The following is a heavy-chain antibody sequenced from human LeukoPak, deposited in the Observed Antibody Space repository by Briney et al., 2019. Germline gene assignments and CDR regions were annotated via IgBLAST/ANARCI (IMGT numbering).Heavy chain of an antibody. V-gene: IGHV1-18*01. D-gene: IGHD2-15*01. CDR3: AREGYCSGGTCYSTMNWFDP. Sequence: ASVKFSCKASGYRFTSYGITWGRQAPGQGLEWMGWISAYNGNTNYAQNLQARVTRTTNTSTRTAYMEMRSLRSDDTAVYYCAREGYCSGGTCYSTMNWFDPWGQGTMVTVSS. CDR1: GYRFTSYG. J-gene: IGHJ5*02. CDR2: ISAYNGNT.